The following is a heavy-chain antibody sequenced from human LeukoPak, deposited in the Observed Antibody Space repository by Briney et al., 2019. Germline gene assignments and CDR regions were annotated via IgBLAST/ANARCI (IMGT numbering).Heavy chain of an antibody. CDR1: GFTVSGSY. CDR3: ASESGTTNGGLDY. CDR2: IYSGGSP. V-gene: IGHV3-53*01. J-gene: IGHJ4*02. Sequence: GGSLRLSCAASGFTVSGSYMSWVRQTPGKGLEWVSVIYSGGSPYYADSMKGRFTLSRDNSKNTVSLQMNSLRAEDTAVYYCASESGTTNGGLDYWGQGTLVAVSS. D-gene: IGHD1-7*01.